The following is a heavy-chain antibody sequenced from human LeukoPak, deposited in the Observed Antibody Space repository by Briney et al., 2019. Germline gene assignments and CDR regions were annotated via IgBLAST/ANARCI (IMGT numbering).Heavy chain of an antibody. CDR1: GFTVSGNY. CDR3: ARGPGVAHSSFDY. D-gene: IGHD2-8*01. CDR2: LYSGGST. J-gene: IGHJ4*02. V-gene: IGHV3-53*01. Sequence: GGSLRLSCAASGFTVSGNYMSWVRPAPGKGLEWVSVLYSGGSTYYADSVKGRFTISRDNSKNTLYLQMNSLRTEDTAVYYCARGPGVAHSSFDYWGQGTLVTVSS.